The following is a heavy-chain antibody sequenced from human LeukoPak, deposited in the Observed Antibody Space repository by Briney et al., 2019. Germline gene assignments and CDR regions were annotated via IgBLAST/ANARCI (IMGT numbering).Heavy chain of an antibody. D-gene: IGHD6-6*01. Sequence: PGGSLRLSCAASGFTFSDYYMSWIRQAPGKGLEWVSYISCSGSTIYYADSVKGRFTISRDNAKNSLYLQMNSLGAEDTAVYYCARDSSSSIFDYWGQGTLVTVSS. J-gene: IGHJ4*02. V-gene: IGHV3-11*01. CDR1: GFTFSDYY. CDR3: ARDSSSSIFDY. CDR2: ISCSGSTI.